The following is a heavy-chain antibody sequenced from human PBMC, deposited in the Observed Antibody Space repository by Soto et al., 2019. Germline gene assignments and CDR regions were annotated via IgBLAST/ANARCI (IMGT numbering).Heavy chain of an antibody. V-gene: IGHV1-2*04. CDR3: ARDLNSSGPRGWFDP. CDR1: GYTFTGYY. CDR2: INPNSGGT. J-gene: IGHJ5*02. D-gene: IGHD6-19*01. Sequence: QVQLVQSGAEVKKPGASVKVSCKASGYTFTGYYMHWVRQAPGQGLEWMGWINPNSGGTNYAQKFQGWVTMTRDTSISTAYMELSRLRSDDTAVYYCARDLNSSGPRGWFDPWGQGTLVTDSS.